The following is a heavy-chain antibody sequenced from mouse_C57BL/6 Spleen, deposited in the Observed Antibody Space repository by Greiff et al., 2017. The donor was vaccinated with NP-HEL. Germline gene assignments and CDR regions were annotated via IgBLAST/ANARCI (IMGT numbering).Heavy chain of an antibody. V-gene: IGHV1-42*01. D-gene: IGHD2-1*01. CDR2: INPSTGGT. Sequence: VQLKESGPELVKPGASVKISCKASGYSFTGYYMNWVKQSPEKSLEWIGEINPSTGGTTYNQKFKAKATLTVDKSSSTAYMQLKSLTSEDSAVYYCARGNRYAMDYWGQGTSVTVSS. J-gene: IGHJ4*01. CDR1: GYSFTGYY. CDR3: ARGNRYAMDY.